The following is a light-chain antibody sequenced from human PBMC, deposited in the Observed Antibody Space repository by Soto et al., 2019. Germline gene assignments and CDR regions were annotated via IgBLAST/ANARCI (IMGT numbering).Light chain of an antibody. V-gene: IGKV3-15*01. CDR1: QSVSSD. Sequence: EIVITESRATLSLYPGERATLSCRASQSVSSDLAWYQQKPGQAPRLLIYGASTGATGIPARFSGSGSGTEFTLIISSLQSEDFAVYFCQQYNNWPWTSGQGTKVDI. J-gene: IGKJ1*01. CDR3: QQYNNWPWT. CDR2: GAS.